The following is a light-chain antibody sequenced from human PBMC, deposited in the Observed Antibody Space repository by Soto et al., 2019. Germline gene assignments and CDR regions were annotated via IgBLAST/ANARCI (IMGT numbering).Light chain of an antibody. J-gene: IGKJ1*01. CDR1: QTISSW. V-gene: IGKV1-5*03. CDR2: KAS. CDR3: QQYNSYSPWT. Sequence: DIQMTQSPSTLSETVGDRVTITSRASQTISSWLAWYQQKPGKAPKLLLYKASTLKSGVPSRFSGSGSGTEFTLTISGLQPDDFSTYYCQQYNSYSPWTFGPGTKVDNK.